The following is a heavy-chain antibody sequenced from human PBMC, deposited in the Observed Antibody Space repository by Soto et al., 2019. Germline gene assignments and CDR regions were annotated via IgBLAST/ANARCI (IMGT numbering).Heavy chain of an antibody. CDR3: NREGGLLIYYYYYDGMDV. CDR1: GFTFSTYA. V-gene: IGHV3-23*01. D-gene: IGHD5-18*01. J-gene: IGHJ6*02. CDR2: ITGSGGST. Sequence: PGESLRISCAASGFTFSTYAMIWVRQAPGKGLEWVSVITGSGGSTYYADSVKGRFTISRDTSKNTLFLQMNSLRAEDTAVYYCNREGGLLIYYYYYDGMDVWGQGTTVTVSS.